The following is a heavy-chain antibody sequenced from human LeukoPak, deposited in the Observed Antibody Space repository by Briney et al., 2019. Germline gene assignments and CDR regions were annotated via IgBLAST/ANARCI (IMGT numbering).Heavy chain of an antibody. Sequence: PGGSLRLSCAASGFTFSSYFWMHWVRQAPGKGLVWVSRINSDGSSTSYADSVKGRFTISRDNAKNTLYLQMNSLRAEDTSVYYCARDRNTGSSYENLFEYWGQGSLVTVSS. V-gene: IGHV3-74*01. CDR3: ARDRNTGSSYENLFEY. CDR2: INSDGSST. J-gene: IGHJ4*02. D-gene: IGHD1-26*01. CDR1: GFTFSSYFW.